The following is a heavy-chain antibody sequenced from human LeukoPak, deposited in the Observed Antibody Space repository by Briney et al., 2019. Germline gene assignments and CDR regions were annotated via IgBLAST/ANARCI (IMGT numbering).Heavy chain of an antibody. J-gene: IGHJ4*02. V-gene: IGHV4-39*07. CDR2: IYYRGST. CDR3: ARVGGWIYYGSGSYYEPGYYFDH. CDR1: GGSISSSSYH. D-gene: IGHD3-10*01. Sequence: SETLSLTCTVSGGSISSSSYHWGWIRQPPGKGLELIGSIYYRGSTDYNPSLQSRVTISVDTSKNQFSLKLSSVTAADTAVYYCARVGGWIYYGSGSYYEPGYYFDHWGQGTLVTVSS.